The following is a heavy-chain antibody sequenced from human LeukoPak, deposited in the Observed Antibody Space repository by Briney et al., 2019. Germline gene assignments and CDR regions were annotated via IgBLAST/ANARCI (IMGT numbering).Heavy chain of an antibody. CDR1: GFTFSSYW. CDR3: ARSDSSSWYSLHDY. D-gene: IGHD6-13*01. Sequence: GGSLRLSCAASGFTFSSYWMTWARQAPGKGLEWVANMNQDGSEKYHVDSVKDRFTISRDNAKNSLYLQMNSLRAEDTAVYYCARSDSSSWYSLHDYWGQGTLVTVSS. CDR2: MNQDGSEK. J-gene: IGHJ4*02. V-gene: IGHV3-7*01.